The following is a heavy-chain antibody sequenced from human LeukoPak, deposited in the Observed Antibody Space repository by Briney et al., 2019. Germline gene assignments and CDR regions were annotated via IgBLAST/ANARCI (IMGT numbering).Heavy chain of an antibody. CDR2: IRYDGSNK. Sequence: GGSLRLSCAASGFTFSSYGMHWVRQAPGKGLDWVAFIRYDGSNKYYADSVKGRFTISRDNSKNTLYLQMNSLRAEDTAVYYCAKDHRASSSWYYYYYMDVWGKGTTVTISS. J-gene: IGHJ6*03. V-gene: IGHV3-30*02. CDR1: GFTFSSYG. D-gene: IGHD6-13*01. CDR3: AKDHRASSSWYYYYYMDV.